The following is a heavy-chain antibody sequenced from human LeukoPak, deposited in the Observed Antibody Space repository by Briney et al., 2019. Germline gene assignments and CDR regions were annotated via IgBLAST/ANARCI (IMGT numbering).Heavy chain of an antibody. D-gene: IGHD1-20*01. V-gene: IGHV3-30*18. CDR2: ISYDGSNK. Sequence: GGSLRLSCAASGFXFSNYGMHWVRQAPGKGPEWVAIISYDGSNKYYADSVKGRFTISRDNSKNTLYLQMNSLRVEDSAVYYCAKTGNYNWNGFDYWGQGTLVTVSS. CDR1: GFXFSNYG. J-gene: IGHJ4*02. CDR3: AKTGNYNWNGFDY.